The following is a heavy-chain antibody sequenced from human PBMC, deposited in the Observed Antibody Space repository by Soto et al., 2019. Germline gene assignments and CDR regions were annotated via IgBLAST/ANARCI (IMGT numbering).Heavy chain of an antibody. CDR1: GFSLSTSGVG. CDR2: IYWDDDK. CDR3: AHRREPLMITFGESPLYFDY. Sequence: SGPTLVKPTQTLTLTCTFSGFSLSTSGVGVGWIRQPPGKALEWLALIYWDDDKRYSPSLKSRLTITKDTSKNQVVLTMTNMDPVDTATYYCAHRREPLMITFGESPLYFDYWGQGTLVTVSS. V-gene: IGHV2-5*02. J-gene: IGHJ4*02. D-gene: IGHD3-16*01.